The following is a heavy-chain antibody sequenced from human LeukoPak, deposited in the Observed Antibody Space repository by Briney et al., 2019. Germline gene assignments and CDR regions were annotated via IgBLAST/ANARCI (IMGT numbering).Heavy chain of an antibody. D-gene: IGHD3-10*01. CDR1: GFTFSSYS. Sequence: GGALRLSCAASGFTFSSYSLNWVRPAPGKGLEWVSSISSSSSYIYYADSLKGRFTISRDNAKNSLYLQMNSLRAEDTALYYCASVDYYGSGNYYNDVDYWGQGTLVTVSS. J-gene: IGHJ4*02. CDR3: ASVDYYGSGNYYNDVDY. CDR2: ISSSSSYI. V-gene: IGHV3-21*01.